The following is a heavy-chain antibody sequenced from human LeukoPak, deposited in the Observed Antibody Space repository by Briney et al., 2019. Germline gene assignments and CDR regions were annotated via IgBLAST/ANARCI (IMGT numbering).Heavy chain of an antibody. D-gene: IGHD6-13*01. Sequence: PGGSLRLSCAASGFTFSSYGMPWVRQAPGKGLEWVAVIWYDGSNKYYADSVKGRFTISRDNSKNTLYLQMNSLRAEDTAVYYCARQKRGSSRDAYYFDYWGQGTLVTVSS. CDR2: IWYDGSNK. V-gene: IGHV3-33*01. CDR3: ARQKRGSSRDAYYFDY. J-gene: IGHJ4*02. CDR1: GFTFSSYG.